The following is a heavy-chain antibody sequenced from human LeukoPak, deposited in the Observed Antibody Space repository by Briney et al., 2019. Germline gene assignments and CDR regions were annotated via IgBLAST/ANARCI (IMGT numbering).Heavy chain of an antibody. V-gene: IGHV3-66*01. CDR3: ARDRLHYGEYEKTLDY. CDR2: LYNGDNT. D-gene: IGHD4-17*01. J-gene: IGHJ4*02. Sequence: PGGSLRLSCVASGFTVSSKYMNWVRQSPGKGLEWVSTLYNGDNTNYADSVKGRFTISRDNAKNSLYLQMNSLRVDDTAAYYCARDRLHYGEYEKTLDYWGQGTLVTVS. CDR1: GFTVSSKY.